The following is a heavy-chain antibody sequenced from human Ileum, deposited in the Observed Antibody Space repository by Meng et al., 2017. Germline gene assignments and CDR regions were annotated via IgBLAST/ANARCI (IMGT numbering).Heavy chain of an antibody. CDR3: ARDPGFSAFDI. V-gene: IGHV3-7*01. J-gene: IGHJ3*02. CDR2: IKQDGSVK. D-gene: IGHD3-9*01. CDR1: GFTFSSSW. Sequence: GGSLKISCAASGFTFSSSWMAWVRQTPGKGLEWVANIKQDGSVKNHVDSVKGRFTVSRDNAENSLYLQMTSLRVEDTAIYYCARDPGFSAFDIWGQGTMVTVSS.